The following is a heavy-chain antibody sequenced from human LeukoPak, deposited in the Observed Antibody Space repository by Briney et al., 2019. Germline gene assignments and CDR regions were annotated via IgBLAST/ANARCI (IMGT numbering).Heavy chain of an antibody. D-gene: IGHD6-19*01. CDR2: IYYSGST. V-gene: IGHV4-59*01. Sequence: PSQTLSLTCTVSGGSISSYYWRWTRQPPGKGLEWIGYIYYSGSTNYNPYLKSRVTISVDTFKNQFAPKLSSVTADDTAVYYCARDSGIGVAGTSATADYWGQGTLVTVSS. J-gene: IGHJ4*02. CDR3: ARDSGIGVAGTSATADY. CDR1: GGSISSYY.